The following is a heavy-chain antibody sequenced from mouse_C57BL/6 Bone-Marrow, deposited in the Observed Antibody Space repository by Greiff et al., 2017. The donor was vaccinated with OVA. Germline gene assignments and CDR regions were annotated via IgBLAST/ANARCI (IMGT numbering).Heavy chain of an antibody. J-gene: IGHJ1*03. CDR1: GFNIKDYY. CDR2: IDPEDGDT. V-gene: IGHV14-1*01. CDR3: TTWGNYVRYWYFDV. D-gene: IGHD2-1*01. Sequence: EVQLQQSGAELVRPGASVKLSCTASGFNIKDYYMHWVKQRPEQGLEWIGRIDPEDGDTEYAPKFQGKATMTADTSSNTAYLQLSSLTSEDTAVYYCTTWGNYVRYWYFDVWGTGTTVTVSS.